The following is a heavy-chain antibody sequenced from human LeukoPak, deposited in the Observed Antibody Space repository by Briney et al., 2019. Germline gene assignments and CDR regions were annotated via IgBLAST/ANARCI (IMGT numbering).Heavy chain of an antibody. Sequence: GGSLRLSCAASGFTVSSNYMSWVRQAPGKGLEWVSVIYSGGRTYYADSVKGRFTISRDNSKNTLYLQMNSLRAEDTAVYYCARERDGNNYFDYWGQGTLVTVSS. D-gene: IGHD5-24*01. V-gene: IGHV3-66*01. CDR2: IYSGGRT. CDR1: GFTVSSNY. CDR3: ARERDGNNYFDY. J-gene: IGHJ4*02.